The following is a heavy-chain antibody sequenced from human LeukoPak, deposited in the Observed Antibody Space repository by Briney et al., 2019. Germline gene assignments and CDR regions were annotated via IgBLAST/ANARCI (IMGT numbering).Heavy chain of an antibody. V-gene: IGHV3-64D*06. CDR2: ISSNGGST. D-gene: IGHD3-10*01. CDR3: VKEGGSGSYAQTPFDY. CDR1: GFTFSSSA. Sequence: GGSLRLSCSASGFTFSSSAMHWVRQAPGKGLEYVSAISSNGGSTYCADSVKGRFIISRDNSKNTLYLQMSSLRAEDTAVYYCVKEGGSGSYAQTPFDYWGQGTLVTVSS. J-gene: IGHJ4*02.